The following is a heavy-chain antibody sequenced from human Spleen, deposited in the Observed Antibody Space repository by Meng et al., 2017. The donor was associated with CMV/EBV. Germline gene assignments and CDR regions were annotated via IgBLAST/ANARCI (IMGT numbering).Heavy chain of an antibody. Sequence: SETLSLTCTVSGGSVSSDSYYWSWIRQPPGKGLEWIGYIFYSGSTNYNPSLKSRVTMSVNTSKNQFSLRLSSVTAADTAVYYCARFRQVMYYDFPDYFDSWGQGTLVTVSS. CDR3: ARFRQVMYYDFPDYFDS. V-gene: IGHV4-61*01. J-gene: IGHJ4*02. CDR2: IFYSGST. D-gene: IGHD3-3*01. CDR1: GGSVSSDSYY.